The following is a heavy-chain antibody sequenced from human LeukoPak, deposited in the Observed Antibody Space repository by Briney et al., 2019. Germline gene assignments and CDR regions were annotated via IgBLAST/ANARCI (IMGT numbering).Heavy chain of an antibody. V-gene: IGHV1-69*06. J-gene: IGHJ3*02. D-gene: IGHD2-2*01. Sequence: SVTVSCKASGGTFSSYAISWVRQAPGQGLEWMGGIIPIFGTANYAQKFQGRVTITADKSTSTAYMELSSLRSEDTAVYYCARSSPGPANDAFDIWGQGTMVTVSS. CDR3: ARSSPGPANDAFDI. CDR2: IIPIFGTA. CDR1: GGTFSSYA.